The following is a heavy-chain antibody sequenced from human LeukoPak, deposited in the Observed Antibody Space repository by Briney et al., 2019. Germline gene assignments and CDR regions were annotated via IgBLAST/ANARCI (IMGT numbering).Heavy chain of an antibody. CDR1: GFTFSSYA. CDR3: AKHRGYSSASIYYYGMDV. CDR2: ISGSGDST. D-gene: IGHD5-12*01. J-gene: IGHJ6*02. Sequence: GGSLRLSCKASGFTFSSYAINWVRQAPGKGLEWVSAISGSGDSTYYADSVKGRFTISRDNSRNTLYLQMNSLRAEDTALYYCAKHRGYSSASIYYYGMDVWGQGTTVTVSS. V-gene: IGHV3-23*01.